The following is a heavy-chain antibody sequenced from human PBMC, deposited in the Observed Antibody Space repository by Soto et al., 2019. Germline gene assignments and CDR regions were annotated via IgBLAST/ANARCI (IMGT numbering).Heavy chain of an antibody. D-gene: IGHD3-16*01. Sequence: PSETLSLTCTVSGGPISSNCFYWGRIPPAPGEGLEWIGSIYYSGSTYYNPSLKSRVTISVDTSKNQFSLKLSSVTAADTAVYYCARQEWGIVSPRGNAFDIWGQGTMVTVSS. J-gene: IGHJ3*02. CDR3: ARQEWGIVSPRGNAFDI. CDR2: IYYSGST. CDR1: GGPISSNCFY. V-gene: IGHV4-39*01.